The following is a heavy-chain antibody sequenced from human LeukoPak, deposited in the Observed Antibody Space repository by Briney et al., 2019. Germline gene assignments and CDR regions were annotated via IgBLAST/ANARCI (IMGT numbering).Heavy chain of an antibody. CDR2: ISGSGGST. CDR1: GFTFSSYG. J-gene: IGHJ4*02. V-gene: IGHV3-23*01. CDR3: ARGSRGSTSMFHDY. D-gene: IGHD2-2*01. Sequence: PGGSLRLSCAASGFTFSSYGMSWVRQAPGKGLEWVSAISGSGGSTYYADSVKGRFTISRDNSKNTLYLQMNSLRAEDTAVYYCARGSRGSTSMFHDYWGQGTLVTVSS.